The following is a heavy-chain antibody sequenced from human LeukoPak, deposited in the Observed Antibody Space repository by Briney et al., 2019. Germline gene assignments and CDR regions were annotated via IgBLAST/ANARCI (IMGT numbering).Heavy chain of an antibody. CDR1: GYTFTSYG. D-gene: IGHD3-10*01. V-gene: IGHV1-18*01. Sequence: GASVKVSCKASGYTFTSYGISWVRQAPGQGLEWMGWISAYNGNTNYAQKLQGRVTMTTDTSTSTAYMELRSLRSGDTAVYYCARDGTMVRGVIPRFDYWGQGTLVTVSS. CDR3: ARDGTMVRGVIPRFDY. J-gene: IGHJ4*02. CDR2: ISAYNGNT.